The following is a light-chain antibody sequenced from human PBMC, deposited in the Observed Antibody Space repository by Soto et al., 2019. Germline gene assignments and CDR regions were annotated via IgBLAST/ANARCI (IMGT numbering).Light chain of an antibody. CDR2: GAS. CDR3: QQHSHWPPWT. Sequence: EVVCPQWPAQRPLCAGEGATLSCRASQSVSIYLAWYQQKPCQAHRRLIYGASKRATGIPARFSGSGSGTDFTPTIISLESEDVAVYYGQQHSHWPPWTFGQGTKVDIK. V-gene: IGKV3-11*01. CDR1: QSVSIY. J-gene: IGKJ1*01.